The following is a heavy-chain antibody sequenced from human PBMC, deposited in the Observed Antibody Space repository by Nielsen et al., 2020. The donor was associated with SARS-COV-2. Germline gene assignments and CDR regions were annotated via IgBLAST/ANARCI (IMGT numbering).Heavy chain of an antibody. CDR2: ISYDGSNK. Sequence: GGSLRLSCAASGFTFSSYGMHWVRQAPGKGLEWVAVISYDGSNKYYADSVKGRFTISRDNSKNTLYLQMNSLRAEDTAVYYCARELWFGESTSDYWGQGTLVTVSS. V-gene: IGHV3-33*05. J-gene: IGHJ4*02. CDR3: ARELWFGESTSDY. D-gene: IGHD3-10*01. CDR1: GFTFSSYG.